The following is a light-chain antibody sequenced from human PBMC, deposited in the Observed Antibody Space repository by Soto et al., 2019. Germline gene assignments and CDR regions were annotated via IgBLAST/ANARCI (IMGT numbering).Light chain of an antibody. J-gene: IGLJ1*01. CDR2: DVS. CDR1: SSDVGGYNF. V-gene: IGLV2-14*03. Sequence: QSALTQPASVSGSPGQSITISCTGTSSDVGGYNFVSWYQQHPGKAPKLMIYDVSNRPSGVSDRFSGSKSGNTASLTIFGLQAEDEADYYCSSYATSILEVFRTGTKVTVL. CDR3: SSYATSILEV.